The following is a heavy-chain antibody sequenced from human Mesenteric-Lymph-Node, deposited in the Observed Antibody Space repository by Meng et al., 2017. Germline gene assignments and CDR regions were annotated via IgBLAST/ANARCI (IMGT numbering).Heavy chain of an antibody. Sequence: QVQLVQSGDEVKNAGASVKVSCKASGYTFTSYDINWVRQATGQGLEWMGWMNPNSGNTGYAQKFQGRVTMTRNTSISTAYMELSSLRSEDTAVYYCARRSSSWYEWFDPWGQGTLVTVSS. D-gene: IGHD6-13*01. CDR1: GYTFTSYD. V-gene: IGHV1-8*01. J-gene: IGHJ5*02. CDR2: MNPNSGNT. CDR3: ARRSSSWYEWFDP.